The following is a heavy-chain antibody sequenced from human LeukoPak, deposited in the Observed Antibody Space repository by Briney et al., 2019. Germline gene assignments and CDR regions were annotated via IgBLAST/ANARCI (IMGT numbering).Heavy chain of an antibody. J-gene: IGHJ4*02. CDR3: ARMHITSTMFDY. CDR1: GYTFTTYG. Sequence: ASVKVSCKASGYTFTTYGITWVRQAPGQGLEWMGWISGYNGHTSYTQKLQGRLTVTADTSTNTAYMVLRSLRSDDTAVYYCARMHITSTMFDYWAQGTLVTVSS. CDR2: ISGYNGHT. V-gene: IGHV1-18*01. D-gene: IGHD5/OR15-5a*01.